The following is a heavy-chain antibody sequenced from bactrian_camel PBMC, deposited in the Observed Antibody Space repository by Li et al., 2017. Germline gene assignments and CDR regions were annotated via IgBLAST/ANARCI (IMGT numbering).Heavy chain of an antibody. CDR3: AAAKTFGACYTGSWLLRPH. J-gene: IGHJ4*01. V-gene: IGHV3S53*01. CDR1: GSPVATIC. Sequence: HVQLVESGGGSVQAGGSLRLSCEASGSPVATICMGWFRQTPGLERDMVAYIEYHGDRSYRDSVKGRFTIYKDNTTNTLYLQMNSLKPEDTAMYYCAAAKTFGACYTGSWLLRPHWGQGTQVTVS. D-gene: IGHD3*01. CDR2: IEYHGDR.